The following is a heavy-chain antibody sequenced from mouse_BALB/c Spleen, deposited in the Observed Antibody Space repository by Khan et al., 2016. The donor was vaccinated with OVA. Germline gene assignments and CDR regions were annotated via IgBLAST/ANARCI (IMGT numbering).Heavy chain of an antibody. CDR2: IAPGSGST. Sequence: DLVKPGASVKLSCKASGYTFTSYWINWIKQRTGQGLEWIGRIAPGSGSTSYNEMFKNKAILTVDTFSSTASIPFSSLSSEDSAVFFCARSNYYGSGLYAIDDGGQGTSVTVSS. D-gene: IGHD1-1*01. V-gene: IGHV1S41*01. CDR3: ARSNYYGSGLYAIDD. CDR1: GYTFTSYW. J-gene: IGHJ4*01.